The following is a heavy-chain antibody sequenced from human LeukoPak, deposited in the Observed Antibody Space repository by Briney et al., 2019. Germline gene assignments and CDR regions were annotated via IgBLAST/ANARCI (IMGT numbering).Heavy chain of an antibody. V-gene: IGHV1-69*02. CDR3: ARVTGFGELFPYNWFDP. CDR2: IIPILGIA. CDR1: GGTFSSYT. J-gene: IGHJ5*02. Sequence: SVKVSCKASGGTFSSYTISWVRQAPGQGLEWMGRIIPILGIANYAQKFQGRVTITAGKSTSTVYMELSSLRSEDTAVYYCARVTGFGELFPYNWFDPWGQGTLVTVSS. D-gene: IGHD3-10*01.